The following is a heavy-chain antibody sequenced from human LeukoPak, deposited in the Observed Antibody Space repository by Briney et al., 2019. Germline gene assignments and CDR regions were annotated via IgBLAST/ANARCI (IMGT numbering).Heavy chain of an antibody. CDR3: ARGGIVVVSYFDY. V-gene: IGHV3-21*01. Sequence: GGSLRLSCAASGFTFSSYRMNWVRQAPGKGLEWVSSISSSSSYIYYADSVKGRFTISRDNAKNSLYLQMNSLRAEDTAVYYCARGGIVVVSYFDYWGQGTLVTVSS. CDR2: ISSSSSYI. CDR1: GFTFSSYR. D-gene: IGHD3-22*01. J-gene: IGHJ4*02.